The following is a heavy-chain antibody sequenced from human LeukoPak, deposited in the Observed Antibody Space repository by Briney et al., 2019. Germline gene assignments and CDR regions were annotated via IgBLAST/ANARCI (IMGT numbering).Heavy chain of an antibody. D-gene: IGHD3-10*01. V-gene: IGHV1-2*02. J-gene: IGHJ5*02. CDR1: GYTFSDYY. CDR3: ATNILVRDIINWFDP. Sequence: ASVKVSCKASGYTFSDYYMHWVRQAPGQGLEWMGWIKPNSGDTRSAQKFQGRVIMTRDTSTGTAYMELSSLRYDDTAVYYCATNILVRDIINWFDPWGQGTLVTVSS. CDR2: IKPNSGDT.